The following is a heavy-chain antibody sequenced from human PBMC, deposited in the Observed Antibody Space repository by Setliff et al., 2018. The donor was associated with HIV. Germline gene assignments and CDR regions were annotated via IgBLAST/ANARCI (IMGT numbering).Heavy chain of an antibody. CDR3: AAPRGMSTILVY. V-gene: IGHV4-34*01. Sequence: SQTLSLTCAVSGGSFSGYWSWIRQSPGKGLEWLGEINHSGNTHYDPSLKSRLIISIDTSKKQFSLKLTSVTAADTATYYCAAPRGMSTILVYWGQGSLVTSPQ. CDR1: GGSFSGY. D-gene: IGHD3-9*01. J-gene: IGHJ4*02. CDR2: INHSGNT.